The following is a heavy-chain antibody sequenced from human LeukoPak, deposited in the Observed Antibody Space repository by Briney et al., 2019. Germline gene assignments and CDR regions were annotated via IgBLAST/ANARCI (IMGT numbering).Heavy chain of an antibody. J-gene: IGHJ4*02. CDR3: AHGRHLLDYGGNPPFDY. V-gene: IGHV2-5*02. CDR1: GFSLSTSGVG. Sequence: SGPTLVNPTQTLTLTCTFSGFSLSTSGVGVGWIRQPPGKALEWLALIYWDDDKRYSPSLKSRLTITKDTSKNQVVLTMTNMDPVDTATYYCAHGRHLLDYGGNPPFDYWGQGTLVTVSS. D-gene: IGHD4-23*01. CDR2: IYWDDDK.